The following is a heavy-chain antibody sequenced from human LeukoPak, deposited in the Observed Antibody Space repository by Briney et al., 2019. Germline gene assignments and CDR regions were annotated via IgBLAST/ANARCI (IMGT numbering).Heavy chain of an antibody. CDR1: GGSFSGYY. CDR3: ARGIYGSGFLDEHYFDY. V-gene: IGHV4-34*01. J-gene: IGHJ4*02. D-gene: IGHD3-10*01. CDR2: INHSGST. Sequence: SETLSLTCAVYGGSFSGYYWSWIRQPPGKGLEWIGEINHSGSTNYNPSLKSRVTISVDTSKNQFSLKLSSVTAADTAVYYCARGIYGSGFLDEHYFDYWGQGTLVTVSS.